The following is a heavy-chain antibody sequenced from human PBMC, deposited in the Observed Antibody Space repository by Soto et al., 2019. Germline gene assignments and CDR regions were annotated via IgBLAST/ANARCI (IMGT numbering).Heavy chain of an antibody. V-gene: IGHV4-59*01. CDR1: GGSISGYS. CDR3: AREPRQGDRIYYLDY. D-gene: IGHD2-21*02. Sequence: QVQLQESGPGLVKPSETLSLTCTVSGGSISGYSWNWIRQPPGKGLEWIAYIYNSGSTNYNPSLKSRVTISVDTSTNQFSLKLSSVTAADTAVYYCAREPRQGDRIYYLDYWGQGTLVTVSS. CDR2: IYNSGST. J-gene: IGHJ4*02.